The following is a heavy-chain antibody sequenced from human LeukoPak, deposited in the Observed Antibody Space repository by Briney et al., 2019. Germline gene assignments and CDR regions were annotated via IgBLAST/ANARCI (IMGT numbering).Heavy chain of an antibody. CDR3: AIGARDYFYYYMDV. Sequence: ASVKVSCKASGYTFNSYYMHWVRQAPGQGVEWMGIINPSGGSTTYAQKFQGTVTMTRDMSTSTVYMQLSSLRSEDTAVYYCAIGARDYFYYYMDVWGKGTTVIVSS. CDR2: INPSGGST. D-gene: IGHD1-26*01. CDR1: GYTFNSYY. J-gene: IGHJ6*03. V-gene: IGHV1-46*02.